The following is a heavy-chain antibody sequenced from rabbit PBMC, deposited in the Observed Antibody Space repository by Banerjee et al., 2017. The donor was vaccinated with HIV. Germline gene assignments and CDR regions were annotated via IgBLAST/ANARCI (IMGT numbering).Heavy chain of an antibody. Sequence: QSLEESGGDLVKPGASLTLTCTASGFTISRYWMNWVRQAPGKGLEWIACINTSSGNTVYANWAKGRFTISKTSSTTVTLQLNSLTAADTATYFCARSTGGSNYRMNLWGQGTLVTVS. CDR2: INTSSGNT. D-gene: IGHD8-1*01. V-gene: IGHV1S40*01. J-gene: IGHJ4*01. CDR1: GFTISRYW. CDR3: ARSTGGSNYRMNL.